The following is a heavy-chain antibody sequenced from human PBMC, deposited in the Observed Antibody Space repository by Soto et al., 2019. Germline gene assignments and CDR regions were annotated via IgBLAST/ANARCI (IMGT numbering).Heavy chain of an antibody. Sequence: EVQLVESGGGLVQPGGSLKLSCAASGFTFSGSAMHWVRQASGKGLEWVGRIRSKANSYATAYAASVKGRFTISRDDSKNTAYLQMNSLKTEDTAVYYCTRRRYSGSYYDLWGQGTLVTVSS. CDR2: IRSKANSYAT. V-gene: IGHV3-73*01. D-gene: IGHD1-26*01. J-gene: IGHJ5*02. CDR3: TRRRYSGSYYDL. CDR1: GFTFSGSA.